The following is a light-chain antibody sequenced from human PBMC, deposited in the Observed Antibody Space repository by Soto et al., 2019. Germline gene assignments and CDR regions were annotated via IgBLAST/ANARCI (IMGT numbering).Light chain of an antibody. CDR1: QSVSSSY. CDR2: GAS. Sequence: EIVLTQSPGTLSLSPGERATLSCRASQSVSSSYLAWYQQKPGQAPRLLIYGASSRATGIPDRFSGSGSGTDFTLTISRLEPEDFAVYYCHQYDSYWYTFGQGTKLEI. J-gene: IGKJ2*01. V-gene: IGKV3-20*01. CDR3: HQYDSYWYT.